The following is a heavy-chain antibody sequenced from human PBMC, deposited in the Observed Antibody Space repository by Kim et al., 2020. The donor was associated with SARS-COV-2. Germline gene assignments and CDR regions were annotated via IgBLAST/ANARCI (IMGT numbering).Heavy chain of an antibody. CDR1: GFTFSNYA. CDR2: ISGSDAGT. CDR3: AKVAGRTAVRVAGFDY. V-gene: IGHV3-23*01. Sequence: GGSLRLSCAASGFTFSNYAMNWVRQAPGKGLEWVSGISGSDAGTYYADSVKGRFTISRDNSKNTLSLQMNSLRAEDTAVYYCAKVAGRTAVRVAGFDYWGLGTLVTVSS. J-gene: IGHJ4*02. D-gene: IGHD6-19*01.